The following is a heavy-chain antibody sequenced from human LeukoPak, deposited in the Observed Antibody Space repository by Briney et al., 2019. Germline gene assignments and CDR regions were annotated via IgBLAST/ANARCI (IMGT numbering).Heavy chain of an antibody. J-gene: IGHJ4*02. Sequence: QPGRSLRLSCAASGFTFSSYAMHWVRQAPGKGLEWVAVISYDGSNKYYADSVKGRFTISRDNSKNTLYLQMNSLRAADTAVYYCAKGVGDPMGATTHLDYWGQGILVTVSS. D-gene: IGHD1-26*01. V-gene: IGHV3-30-3*01. CDR3: AKGVGDPMGATTHLDY. CDR2: ISYDGSNK. CDR1: GFTFSSYA.